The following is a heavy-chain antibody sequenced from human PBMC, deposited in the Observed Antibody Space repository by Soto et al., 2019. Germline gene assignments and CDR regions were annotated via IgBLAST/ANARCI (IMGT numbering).Heavy chain of an antibody. CDR1: GFSLSNARMG. Sequence: QVTLKESGPVLVKPTETLTLTCTVSGFSLSNARMGVSWIRQPPGKALEWLAHIFSNDEKSYSTSLKSRLTITKITSESKVVLTMTNMDPVYTATYYSARITRDFSSGYSANCFYPWCQGSLVTVSS. CDR2: IFSNDEK. V-gene: IGHV2-26*01. D-gene: IGHD3-3*01. CDR3: ARITRDFSSGYSANCFYP. J-gene: IGHJ5*02.